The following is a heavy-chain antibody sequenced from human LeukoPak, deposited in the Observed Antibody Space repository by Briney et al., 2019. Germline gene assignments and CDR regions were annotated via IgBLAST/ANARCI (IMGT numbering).Heavy chain of an antibody. CDR3: ARVGVLGYCTSTSCHSPHSI. Sequence: SQTLSLTCTVSGDSISNGVYFWSWIRQPPGKGLEWFGSIYHSGSTYYNPSLKSRVTISVDRSKNLFSLTLSSVTVADTAVYYCARVGVLGYCTSTSCHSPHSIWGQGTMVTVSS. V-gene: IGHV4-30-2*01. CDR2: IYHSGST. D-gene: IGHD2-2*01. J-gene: IGHJ3*02. CDR1: GDSISNGVYF.